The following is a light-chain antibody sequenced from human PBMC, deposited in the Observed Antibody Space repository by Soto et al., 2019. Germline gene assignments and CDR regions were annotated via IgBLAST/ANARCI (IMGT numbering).Light chain of an antibody. CDR1: QSIGRY. J-gene: IGKJ2*01. CDR3: QQSFSAPRT. Sequence: DIPMTQSPSSLSASVGDRVTVTCRASQSIGRYLNWYQQKPGKAPKLLIYDVSSLQTGVPSRFSGGGSGTDFTLSISGLQPEDSATYYCQQSFSAPRTFGQGTKLEIQ. V-gene: IGKV1-39*01. CDR2: DVS.